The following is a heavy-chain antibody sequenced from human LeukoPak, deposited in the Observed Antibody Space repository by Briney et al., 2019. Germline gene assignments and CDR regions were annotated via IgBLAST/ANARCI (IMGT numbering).Heavy chain of an antibody. J-gene: IGHJ5*02. CDR3: ARSPGRDFWSDKNWFDP. D-gene: IGHD3-3*01. CDR1: GGSISSYY. CDR2: IYYSGST. V-gene: IGHV4-59*01. Sequence: PSETLSLTCTVSGGSISSYYWSWIRQPPGKGLEWIGYIYYSGSTNYNPSLKSRVTISVDTPKNQFSLKLSSVTAADTAVYYCARSPGRDFWSDKNWFDPWGQGTLVTVSS.